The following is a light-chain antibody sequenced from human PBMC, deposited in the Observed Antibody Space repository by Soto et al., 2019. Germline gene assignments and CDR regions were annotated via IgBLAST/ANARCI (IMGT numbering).Light chain of an antibody. Sequence: SYELTQPPSVSVSPGQTASITCSGDKLGYKYACWYQQKPGQSPVLVIYEDSKRPSGIPERFSGSNSGNTATLTISGTQAMDAADYFCQAWDSSTAVVFGGGTTVTVL. CDR2: EDS. CDR1: KLGYKY. J-gene: IGLJ2*01. V-gene: IGLV3-1*01. CDR3: QAWDSSTAVV.